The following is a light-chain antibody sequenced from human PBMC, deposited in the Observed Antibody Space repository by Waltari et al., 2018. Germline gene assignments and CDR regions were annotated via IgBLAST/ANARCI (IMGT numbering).Light chain of an antibody. CDR3: AACDDSLNGQRV. Sequence: QSVLTQPPSASGVPGQRVTISCSGSIPNIGSNAVIWYQQFPGTAPKLLIYKTTQRPSGVPDRFSGAKSGTSASLAITGLKSEDEADYYCAACDDSLNGQRVFGGGTKLTVL. J-gene: IGLJ3*02. CDR1: IPNIGSNA. CDR2: KTT. V-gene: IGLV1-44*01.